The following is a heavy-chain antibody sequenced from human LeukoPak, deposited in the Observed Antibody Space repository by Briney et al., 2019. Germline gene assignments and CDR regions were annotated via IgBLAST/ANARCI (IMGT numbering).Heavy chain of an antibody. D-gene: IGHD3-10*01. J-gene: IGHJ3*01. Sequence: GGSLRLSXAASGFTFEDYGMSWVRQAPGRGLEWVSGINWNGGSTGYADSVKGRFTISRDNAKNSLYLQMNSLRAEDTALYYCARVGLLWFGIGAFDFWGQGTMVTVSS. CDR3: ARVGLLWFGIGAFDF. CDR2: INWNGGST. CDR1: GFTFEDYG. V-gene: IGHV3-20*04.